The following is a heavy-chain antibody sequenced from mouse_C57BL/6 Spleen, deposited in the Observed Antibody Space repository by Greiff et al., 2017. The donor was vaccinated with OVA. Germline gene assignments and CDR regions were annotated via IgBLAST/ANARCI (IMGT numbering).Heavy chain of an antibody. CDR1: GFTFSSYG. J-gene: IGHJ2*01. D-gene: IGHD1-1*01. CDR2: ISSGGSYT. V-gene: IGHV5-6*01. CDR3: ARTITTVVADY. Sequence: EVHLVESGGDLVKPGGSLKLSCAASGFTFSSYGMSWVRQTPDKRLEWVATISSGGSYTYYPDSVKGRFTISRDNAKNTLYPQMSSLKSEDTAMYYCARTITTVVADYWGQGTTLTVSS.